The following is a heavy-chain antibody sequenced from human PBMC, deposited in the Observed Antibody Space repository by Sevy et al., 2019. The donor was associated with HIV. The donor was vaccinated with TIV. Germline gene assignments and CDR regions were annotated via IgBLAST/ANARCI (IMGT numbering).Heavy chain of an antibody. V-gene: IGHV3-23*01. CDR1: GFTFSNYA. J-gene: IGHJ4*02. D-gene: IGHD2-2*01. Sequence: GSLRLSCAASGFTFSNYAMSWVRQAPGKGLEWVSTFSFGCGKINYAGSVKGRFTISRDNSKIALYLQTNSLGAEETALYYCAREGCSKPHDYWGQGTLVTASS. CDR2: FSFGCGKI. CDR3: AREGCSKPHDY.